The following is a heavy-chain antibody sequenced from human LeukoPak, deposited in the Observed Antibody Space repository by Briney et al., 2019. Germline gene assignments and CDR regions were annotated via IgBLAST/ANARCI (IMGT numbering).Heavy chain of an antibody. CDR3: AKVDNYYYGSESYYFFEH. J-gene: IGHJ4*02. Sequence: PGGSLRLSCAASGFTFTTYWMSWVRQAPGKGLEWVANINQDGNEKYYVDSVKGRFTISRDNAKNSLYLQMNSLRVEDTAVYYCAKVDNYYYGSESYYFFEHWGQGTPVTASS. CDR1: GFTFTTYW. CDR2: INQDGNEK. D-gene: IGHD3-10*01. V-gene: IGHV3-7*01.